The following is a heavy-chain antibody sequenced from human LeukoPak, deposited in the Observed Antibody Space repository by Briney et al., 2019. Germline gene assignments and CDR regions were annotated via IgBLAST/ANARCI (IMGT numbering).Heavy chain of an antibody. V-gene: IGHV3-21*01. J-gene: IGHJ4*02. Sequence: PGGSLRLSCVASGFTFSSYSMNWVRQAPGKGLEWVSSISTSSTYIDYADSVKGRFTMSRENGKNELYLQMNSLRAEDTAVYYCARDYRPPKSGWYYWGQETLVTVSS. D-gene: IGHD6-19*01. CDR2: ISTSSTYI. CDR3: ARDYRPPKSGWYY. CDR1: GFTFSSYS.